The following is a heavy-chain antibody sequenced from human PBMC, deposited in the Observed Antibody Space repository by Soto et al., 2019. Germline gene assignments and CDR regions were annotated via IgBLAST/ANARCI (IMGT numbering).Heavy chain of an antibody. J-gene: IGHJ4*02. Sequence: EVQVLESGGGLVQPGGSLRLSCAASGFIFTSYAMSWVRQGPGKGLEWVSGISGSAGSTYYADSVKGRFSISRDNSKNTLYLEMNSLRAEDTAIYYCAKAKPSIAVVDPIDYWGQGTLVTVSS. CDR3: AKAKPSIAVVDPIDY. CDR1: GFIFTSYA. D-gene: IGHD6-19*01. V-gene: IGHV3-23*01. CDR2: ISGSAGST.